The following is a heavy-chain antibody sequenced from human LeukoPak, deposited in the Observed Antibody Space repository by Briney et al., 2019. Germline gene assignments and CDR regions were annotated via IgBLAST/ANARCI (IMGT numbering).Heavy chain of an antibody. Sequence: SETLSLTCAVYGGSFSGYYWSWIRQPPGKGLEWIGEINHSGSTNYNPSLKSRVTISVDTSKNQFSLKLSSVTAADTAVYYCAREMYYDILTGYLNAFDIWGQGTMVTVSS. D-gene: IGHD3-9*01. CDR2: INHSGST. V-gene: IGHV4-34*01. CDR1: GGSFSGYY. CDR3: AREMYYDILTGYLNAFDI. J-gene: IGHJ3*02.